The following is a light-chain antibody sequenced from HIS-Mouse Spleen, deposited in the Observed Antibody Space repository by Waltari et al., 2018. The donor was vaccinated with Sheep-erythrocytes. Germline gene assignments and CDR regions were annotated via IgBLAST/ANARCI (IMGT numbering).Light chain of an antibody. CDR2: DVS. CDR3: QAWDSSTAVV. J-gene: IGLJ2*01. V-gene: IGLV2-11*01. CDR1: SSDVGGYKD. Sequence: QSALTQPRSVSASPGQSVTISCTVTSSDVGGYKDFPWYQQHPGKAPKPMIYDVSKRPSGIPERFSGSNSGNTATLTISGTQAMDEADYYCQAWDSSTAVVFGGGTKLTVL.